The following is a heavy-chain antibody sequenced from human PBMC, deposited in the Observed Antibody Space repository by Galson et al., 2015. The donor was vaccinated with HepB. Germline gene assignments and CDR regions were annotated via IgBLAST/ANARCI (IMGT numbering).Heavy chain of an antibody. CDR3: VRSIYDGSGWGLFDP. D-gene: IGHD3-22*01. CDR2: IRSTSGTI. J-gene: IGHJ5*02. Sequence: SLRLSCAASGFTFSSHSMNWVRQAPGKGLEWLSYIRSTSGTIYYADSVKGRFTISRDNAKDSLYLQINSLRAEDTAVYYCVRSIYDGSGWGLFDPWGQGTLVTVSS. V-gene: IGHV3-48*01. CDR1: GFTFSSHS.